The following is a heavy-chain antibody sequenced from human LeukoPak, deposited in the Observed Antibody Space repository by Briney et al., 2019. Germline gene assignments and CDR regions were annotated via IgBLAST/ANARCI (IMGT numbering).Heavy chain of an antibody. CDR2: IYYSGST. Sequence: PSETLSLTCTVSGGSISSSRNYWGWIRQSPGKGLEWIGSIYYSGSTYYNPSLKSRVTISADMSNNQFSLKLTSVSATDTAVYYCARPMSSGWSWWGQGTLVTVSS. D-gene: IGHD6-19*01. CDR3: ARPMSSGWSW. V-gene: IGHV4-39*01. J-gene: IGHJ4*02. CDR1: GGSISSSRNY.